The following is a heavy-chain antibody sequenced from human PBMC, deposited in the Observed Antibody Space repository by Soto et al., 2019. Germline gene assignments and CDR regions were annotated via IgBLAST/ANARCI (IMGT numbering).Heavy chain of an antibody. J-gene: IGHJ4*02. D-gene: IGHD6-6*01. Sequence: GGSLRLSCAASGFTFSSYGMHWVRQAPGKGLEWVAVIWYDGSNKYYADSVKGRFTISRDNSKNTLYLQMNSLRAEDAAVYYCARDLVRTVSYVDYWGQGTQVTVSS. CDR3: ARDLVRTVSYVDY. V-gene: IGHV3-33*01. CDR1: GFTFSSYG. CDR2: IWYDGSNK.